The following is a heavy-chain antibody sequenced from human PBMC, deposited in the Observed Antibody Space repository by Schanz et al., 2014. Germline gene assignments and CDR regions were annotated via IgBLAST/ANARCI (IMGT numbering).Heavy chain of an antibody. CDR3: AKDAPYPFDL. V-gene: IGHV3-66*01. Sequence: VQLVESGGGLVKPGGSLRLSCAASGFTFSDYYMSWIRQAPGKGLEWVSFVHPGGSTYYPDSVKGRFTISRDNSKNTLYLQMNSLRAEDTAIYYCAKDAPYPFDLWGRGTLITVSS. J-gene: IGHJ2*01. CDR1: GFTFSDYY. CDR2: VHPGGST.